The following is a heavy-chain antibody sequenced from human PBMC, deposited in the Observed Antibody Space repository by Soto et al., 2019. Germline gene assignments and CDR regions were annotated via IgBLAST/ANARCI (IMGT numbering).Heavy chain of an antibody. D-gene: IGHD3-16*01. V-gene: IGHV1-18*01. CDR1: GYTFTRYG. CDR3: AMVDVYVTPSPQDV. Sequence: QVQLVQSGAEVKNPGASVKVSCKASGYTFTRYGIAWARQAPGQGLEWMGWINTYNGNTNYAQNVQGRVTLTTDTSMSTAYRGVRSLTSNDTAIYYCAMVDVYVTPSPQDVWGQGTTVIVSS. CDR2: INTYNGNT. J-gene: IGHJ6*02.